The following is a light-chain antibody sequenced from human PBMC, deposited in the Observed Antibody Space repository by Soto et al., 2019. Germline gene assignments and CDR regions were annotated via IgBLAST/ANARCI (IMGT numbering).Light chain of an antibody. J-gene: IGLJ2*01. V-gene: IGLV2-8*01. CDR2: EVY. CDR1: STDIGGYDF. Sequence: QSALTQPPSASGSPGQSVTISCSGTSTDIGGYDFVSWYQQQPGKAPRLLIYEVYKRPAGVPDRFSGSKSGNTASVTVSGLQDEDEADYSSASFARSQDHCVVFGGCIKLTVL. CDR3: ASFARSQDHCVV.